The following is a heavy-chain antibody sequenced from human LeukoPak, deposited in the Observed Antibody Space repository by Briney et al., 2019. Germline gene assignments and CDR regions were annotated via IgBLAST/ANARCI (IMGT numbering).Heavy chain of an antibody. CDR3: ARDSSSWSLDY. J-gene: IGHJ4*02. CDR1: GFTFSSYG. CDR2: IWYDGSNK. Sequence: GRSLRLSCAASGFTFSSYGMHWVRQAPGKGLEWVAVIWYDGSNKYYADSVKGRFTISRDNSKNTLYLQMISLRAEDTAVYYCARDSSSWSLDYWGQGTLVTVSS. D-gene: IGHD6-13*01. V-gene: IGHV3-33*01.